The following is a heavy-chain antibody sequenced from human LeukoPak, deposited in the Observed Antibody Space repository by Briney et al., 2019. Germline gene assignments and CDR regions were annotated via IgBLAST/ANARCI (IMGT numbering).Heavy chain of an antibody. D-gene: IGHD3-3*01. J-gene: IGHJ6*02. CDR1: GFTVSSNY. CDR2: IYSGGST. CDR3: AKSSGYYTSHYYYGMDV. Sequence: QTGGSLRLSCAASGFTVSSNYMCWVRQAPGKGLEWVSVIYSGGSTYYADSVKGRFTISRDNSKNTLYLQMNSLRAEDTAVYYCAKSSGYYTSHYYYGMDVWGQGTTVTVSS. V-gene: IGHV3-66*01.